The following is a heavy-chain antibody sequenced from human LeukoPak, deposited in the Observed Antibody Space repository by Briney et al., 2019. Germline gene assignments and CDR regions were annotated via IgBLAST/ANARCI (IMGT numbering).Heavy chain of an antibody. Sequence: GGSLRLSCAASGFTFSSYAMSWVRQAPGKGLEWVSAISGSGGSTYYADSVKGRFTISRDNSKNTLSLQLNSLRAEDTAVYYCAKDDDGDYVNYFDYWGQGTLVTVSS. D-gene: IGHD4-17*01. CDR3: AKDDDGDYVNYFDY. CDR2: ISGSGGST. V-gene: IGHV3-23*01. CDR1: GFTFSSYA. J-gene: IGHJ4*02.